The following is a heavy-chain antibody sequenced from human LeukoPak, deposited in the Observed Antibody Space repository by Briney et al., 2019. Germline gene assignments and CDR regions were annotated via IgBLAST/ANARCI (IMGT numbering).Heavy chain of an antibody. V-gene: IGHV3-23*01. CDR1: GFTFSNYA. D-gene: IGHD3-22*01. CDR3: AKRPTNYHDSSGYYYWYFDL. J-gene: IGHJ2*01. Sequence: GGSLRPSCAASGFTFSNYAMTWVRQAPGKGLEWVSGISGSGGTTYYADSVKGRFTISRDNSKNTLYLQLNSLRAEDTAVYYCAKRPTNYHDSSGYYYWYFDLWGRGTLVTASS. CDR2: ISGSGGTT.